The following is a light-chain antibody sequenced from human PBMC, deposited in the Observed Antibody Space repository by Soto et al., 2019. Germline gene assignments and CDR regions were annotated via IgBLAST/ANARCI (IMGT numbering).Light chain of an antibody. V-gene: IGKV4-1*01. CDR2: WAS. CDR3: QQYHSDPIT. CDR1: QSVLSNSDNKNY. Sequence: DFVMTQSPDSLAVSLGERATINCRSSQSVLSNSDNKNYLAWFQQKPGQPPKLLFYWASTRESGVHDRFSGSGSATDFTLTIRSLQAEDVAVYYCQQYHSDPITFGQGTRLEIK. J-gene: IGKJ5*01.